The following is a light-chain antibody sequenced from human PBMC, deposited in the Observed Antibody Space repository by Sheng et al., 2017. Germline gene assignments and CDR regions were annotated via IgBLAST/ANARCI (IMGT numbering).Light chain of an antibody. CDR1: QNIRTH. CDR2: AAS. CDR3: QQSFSSPHT. Sequence: DIQMTQSPSSLSASVGDRVTITCRASQNIRTHLNWYQQKPGKAPQLLIYAASNLQSGVPSRFSGSGSGTEFTLTISSLQPEDFAAYYCQQSFSSPHTFGQGTKLEI. V-gene: IGKV1-39*01. J-gene: IGKJ2*01.